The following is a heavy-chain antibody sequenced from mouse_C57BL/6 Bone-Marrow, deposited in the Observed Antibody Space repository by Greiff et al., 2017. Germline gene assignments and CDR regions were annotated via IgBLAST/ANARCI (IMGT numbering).Heavy chain of an antibody. D-gene: IGHD2-12*01. V-gene: IGHV14-4*01. CDR1: GFNIKDDY. J-gene: IGHJ2*01. Sequence: VQLKQSGAELVRPGASVKLSCTASGFNIKDDYMHWVKQRPEQGLEWIGWIDPENGDTEYASKFQGKATITADTSSNTAYLQLSSLTSEDTAVYYCTPTLRYFDYWGQGTTLTVSS. CDR3: TPTLRYFDY. CDR2: IDPENGDT.